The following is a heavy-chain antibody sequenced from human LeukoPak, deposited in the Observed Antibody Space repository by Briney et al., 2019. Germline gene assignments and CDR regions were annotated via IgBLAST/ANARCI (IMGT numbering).Heavy chain of an antibody. D-gene: IGHD6-19*01. CDR2: ISAYQGNT. V-gene: IGHV1-18*01. CDR3: ARVEQLQDHYYFYMDV. J-gene: IGHJ6*03. CDR1: GYTFTNYD. Sequence: ASVTVSFKASGYTFTNYDISWVRQAPGQGLEWMGWISAYQGNTKYAQKLQGRVTMTTDTSTRTAYMELRSLRSDDTAVYYCARVEQLQDHYYFYMDVWGKGTTVTVSS.